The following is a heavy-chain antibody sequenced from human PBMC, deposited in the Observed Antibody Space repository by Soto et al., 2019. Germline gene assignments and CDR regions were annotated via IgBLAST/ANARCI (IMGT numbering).Heavy chain of an antibody. Sequence: QLQLQESGSGLVKPSQTLSLTCAVSGGSISSGGYSWSWIRQPPGKGLEWIGYIYHSGSTYYNPSLKSRVTRSVHRSKNEFSLELSFVTDADTAVYCCDRAAYNGVAIDYWGQGTLVAVSS. CDR3: DRAAYNGVAIDY. J-gene: IGHJ4*02. V-gene: IGHV4-30-2*01. CDR2: IYHSGST. CDR1: GGSISSGGYS. D-gene: IGHD1-1*01.